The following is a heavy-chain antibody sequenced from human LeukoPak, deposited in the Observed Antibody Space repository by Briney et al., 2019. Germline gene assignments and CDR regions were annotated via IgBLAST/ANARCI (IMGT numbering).Heavy chain of an antibody. D-gene: IGHD2-8*02. CDR1: GGSIRSYY. J-gene: IGHJ2*01. Sequence: PSETLSLTCTVSGGSIRSYYWSWIRQPPGKGLEGIGYIYYSGSTKYNPSLKSRVTISVDTSKNQFSLKLSSVTAADTAVYYCARDRVTGGGVWNFDLWGRGTLVTVSS. CDR2: IYYSGST. V-gene: IGHV4-59*01. CDR3: ARDRVTGGGVWNFDL.